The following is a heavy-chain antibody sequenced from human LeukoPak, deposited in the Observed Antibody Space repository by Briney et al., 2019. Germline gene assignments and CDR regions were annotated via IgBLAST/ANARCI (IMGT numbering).Heavy chain of an antibody. Sequence: GESLKISCKGSGYRFTSYWIGWVRQMPGKGLGWMGIIHPNDFNTRYSPSFQGQVTFSADKSISTAYLQWSSLKASDTAMYYCARPGSGWSLDYWGQGTLVTVSS. J-gene: IGHJ4*02. CDR3: ARPGSGWSLDY. V-gene: IGHV5-51*01. D-gene: IGHD6-19*01. CDR2: IHPNDFNT. CDR1: GYRFTSYW.